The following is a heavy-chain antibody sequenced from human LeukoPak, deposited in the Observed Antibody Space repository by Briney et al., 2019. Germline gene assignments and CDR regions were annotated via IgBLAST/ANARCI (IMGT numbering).Heavy chain of an antibody. V-gene: IGHV4-31*11. D-gene: IGHD4-17*01. CDR2: IYYSGST. CDR1: GGSFSGYY. Sequence: SETLSLTCAVYGGSFSGYYWSWIRQHPGKGLEWIGYIYYSGSTYYNPSLKSRVTISVDTSKNQFSLKLSSVTAADTAVYYCARADYEYDPWGQGTLVTVSS. CDR3: ARADYEYDP. J-gene: IGHJ5*02.